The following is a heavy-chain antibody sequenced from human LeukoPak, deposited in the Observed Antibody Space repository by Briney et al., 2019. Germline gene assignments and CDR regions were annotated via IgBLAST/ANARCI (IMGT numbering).Heavy chain of an antibody. D-gene: IGHD6-13*01. J-gene: IGHJ4*02. CDR2: FDPEDGET. V-gene: IGHV1-24*01. Sequence: GASVKVSCKASGYIFTNYAMNWVRQAPGKGLEWMGGFDPEDGETIYAQKFQGRVTMTEDTSTDTAYMELSSLRSEDTAVYYCADGPGSSWFGYWGQGTLVTVSS. CDR3: ADGPGSSWFGY. CDR1: GYIFTNYA.